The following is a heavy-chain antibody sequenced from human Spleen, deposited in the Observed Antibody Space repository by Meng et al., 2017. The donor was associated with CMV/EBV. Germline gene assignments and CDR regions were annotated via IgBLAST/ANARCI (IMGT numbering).Heavy chain of an antibody. V-gene: IGHV1-18*01. J-gene: IGHJ4*02. CDR3: ARGPFNYYGSGYYFDY. D-gene: IGHD3-10*01. CDR1: GYTFTSYG. Sequence: QVERVRSGSGVKKPGASVKVSCKASGYTFTSYGISWVRQAPGQGLEWMGWISAYNGNTNYAQKLQGRVTMTTDTSTSTAYMELRSLRSDDTAVYYCARGPFNYYGSGYYFDYWGQGTLVTVSS. CDR2: ISAYNGNT.